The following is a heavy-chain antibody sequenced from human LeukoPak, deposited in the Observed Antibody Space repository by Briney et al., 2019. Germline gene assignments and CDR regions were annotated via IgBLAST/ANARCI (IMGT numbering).Heavy chain of an antibody. CDR1: GGSFSIYY. V-gene: IGHV4-59*01. D-gene: IGHD2-2*01. Sequence: KPSGTRSLTGPSPGGSFSIYYWSWIGQPPGKGLDWIGYIYYSGSTNYNPSLKSRVTISVETSKNQCSLKLGSVTAADTAVYYCARDRSAHLRSTSRSWYFDLWGGGTRVTVSS. J-gene: IGHJ2*01. CDR3: ARDRSAHLRSTSRSWYFDL. CDR2: IYYSGST.